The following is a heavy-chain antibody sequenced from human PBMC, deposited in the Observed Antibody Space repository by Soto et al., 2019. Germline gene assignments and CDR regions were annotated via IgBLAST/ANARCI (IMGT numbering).Heavy chain of an antibody. CDR3: ARDLYSSSARYFGY. V-gene: IGHV3-21*01. CDR2: ISRRSSYI. D-gene: IGHD6-6*01. CDR1: GFTFSSYS. Sequence: EVQLVESGGGLVKPGGSLRLSCAASGFTFSSYSMNWVRQAPGKGLGWVSSISRRSSYIYYADSVKGRFTISRDNAKNSLYLQMNSLRAEDTAVYYCARDLYSSSARYFGYWGQGTLVTVSS. J-gene: IGHJ4*02.